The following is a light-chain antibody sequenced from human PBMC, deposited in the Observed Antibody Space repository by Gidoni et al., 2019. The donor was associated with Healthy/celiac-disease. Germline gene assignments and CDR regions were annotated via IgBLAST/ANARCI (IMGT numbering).Light chain of an antibody. CDR3: QQLNSYPPT. CDR1: QGISSY. CDR2: AAS. J-gene: IGKJ1*01. V-gene: IGKV1-9*01. Sequence: IQLIQSPSSLSASVGDRVTIPCWASQGISSYLAWYQQKPGKAPKLLMYAASTLQSGVLSRFSGSGSGTDFTLTISSLQPEDFATYYCQQLNSYPPTFGQGTKVEIK.